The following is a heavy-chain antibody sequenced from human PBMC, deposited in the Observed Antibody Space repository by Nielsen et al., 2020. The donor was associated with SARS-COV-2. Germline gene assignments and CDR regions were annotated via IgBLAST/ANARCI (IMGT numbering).Heavy chain of an antibody. CDR2: ISGSGDRT. D-gene: IGHD1-26*01. Sequence: GESLKISCTASGFTFSNSAMSWVRQTSGKGPEWVSSISGSGDRTDYADSVKGRVIISRDNSKNTLYLQLNSLRAEDTAVFYCAKISGSQRHYFDFWGQGALVTVSS. CDR1: GFTFSNSA. CDR3: AKISGSQRHYFDF. J-gene: IGHJ4*02. V-gene: IGHV3-23*01.